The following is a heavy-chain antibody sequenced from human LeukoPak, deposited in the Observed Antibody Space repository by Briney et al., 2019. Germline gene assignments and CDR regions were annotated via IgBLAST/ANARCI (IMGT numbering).Heavy chain of an antibody. CDR3: ARGRGLRLGELPGG. J-gene: IGHJ4*02. D-gene: IGHD3-16*01. V-gene: IGHV1-8*03. CDR1: GYTFTSYD. CDR2: MNPNTANT. Sequence: ASVKVSCKASGYTFTSYDINWVRQATGQGLEWMGWMNPNTANTGYARKFQGRVTITRNTSIRTAYMELSSLRSEDTAVYYCARGRGLRLGELPGGWGQGTLVTVSS.